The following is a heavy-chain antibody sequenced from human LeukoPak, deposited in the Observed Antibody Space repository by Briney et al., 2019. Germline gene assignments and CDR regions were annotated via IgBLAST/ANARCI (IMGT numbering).Heavy chain of an antibody. CDR2: TYFRSKWYN. CDR1: GDSVSSNNAA. CDR3: ARDASWYFDL. J-gene: IGHJ2*01. V-gene: IGHV6-1*01. Sequence: SQTLSLTCAISGDSVSSNNAAWNWFRQSPSRGLEWLGRTYFRSKWYNGYAESVKSRITINPDTSKNQFSLQLTSVTPEDTAIYYCARDASWYFDLWGRGTLVTVSS.